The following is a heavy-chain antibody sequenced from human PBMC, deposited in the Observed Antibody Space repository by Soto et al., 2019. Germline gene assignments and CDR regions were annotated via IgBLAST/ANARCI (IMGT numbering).Heavy chain of an antibody. V-gene: IGHV4-4*02. CDR2: IYRTGRT. D-gene: IGHD1-7*01. CDR1: GGSFTSSNW. Sequence: QVQLQESGPGLVKPSGTLSLTCAVSGGSFTSSNWWTWVRQPPGQGLEWIGEIYRTGRTNYNPSLKSRVTISLDKSENQFSLKVTSLTAADTAVYYCASRDPGTSVDYWGQGTLVTVSS. CDR3: ASRDPGTSVDY. J-gene: IGHJ4*02.